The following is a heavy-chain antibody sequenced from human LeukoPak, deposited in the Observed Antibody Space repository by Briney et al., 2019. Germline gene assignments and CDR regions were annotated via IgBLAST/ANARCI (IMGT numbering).Heavy chain of an antibody. CDR3: ARPGVGSGRHGAFDI. V-gene: IGHV4-59*08. D-gene: IGHD2-15*01. Sequence: SETLSLTCTASGGSISSYYWSWIRQPPGKGLEWIGYIYYTGSANYNPSLNSRVTISRDTSKNQFSLKLNSVTAADTAVYYCARPGVGSGRHGAFDIWGQGTLVTVSS. CDR2: IYYTGSA. CDR1: GGSISSYY. J-gene: IGHJ3*02.